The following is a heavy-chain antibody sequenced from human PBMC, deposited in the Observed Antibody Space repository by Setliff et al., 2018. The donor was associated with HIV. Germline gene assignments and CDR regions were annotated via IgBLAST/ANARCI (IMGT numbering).Heavy chain of an antibody. D-gene: IGHD1-26*01. V-gene: IGHV7-4-1*02. Sequence: GASVKVSCKASAFTFNIYAIHWVRQAPGQGLEWMGYIDANTGIPTYAQALSGRFVFSLDTSVSTAYLQISSLKTEDTAMYYCARVGSYWSTFDYWGQGALVTVSS. J-gene: IGHJ4*02. CDR3: ARVGSYWSTFDY. CDR1: AFTFNIYA. CDR2: IDANTGIP.